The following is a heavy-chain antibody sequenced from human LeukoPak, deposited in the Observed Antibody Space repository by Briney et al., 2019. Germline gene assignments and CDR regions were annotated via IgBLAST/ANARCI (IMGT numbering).Heavy chain of an antibody. Sequence: GGSLRLSCAASGFTFHNYAMAWVRQTPGKGREGVSSISGGGGGTYYAHSVKGRFTISRDNANNTLYLQMNGLTAADTAFYYCAKVRGVGTHIWLLPWDLWGQGTLVTVSS. CDR2: ISGGGGGT. CDR1: GFTFHNYA. D-gene: IGHD2-21*02. CDR3: AKVRGVGTHIWLLPWDL. V-gene: IGHV3-23*01. J-gene: IGHJ1*01.